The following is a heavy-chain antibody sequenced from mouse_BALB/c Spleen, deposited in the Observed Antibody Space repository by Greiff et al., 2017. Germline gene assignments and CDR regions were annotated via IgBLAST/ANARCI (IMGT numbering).Heavy chain of an antibody. D-gene: IGHD2-10*02. CDR2: ILPGSGST. CDR3: ARSKYGNYGFYAMDY. CDR1: GYTFSSYW. J-gene: IGHJ4*01. Sequence: VQLQQSGAELMKPGASVKISCKATGYTFSSYWIEWVKQRPGHGLEWIGEILPGSGSTNYNEKFKGKATFTADTSSNTAYMQLSSLTSEDSAVYYCARSKYGNYGFYAMDYWGQGTSVTVSS. V-gene: IGHV1-9*01.